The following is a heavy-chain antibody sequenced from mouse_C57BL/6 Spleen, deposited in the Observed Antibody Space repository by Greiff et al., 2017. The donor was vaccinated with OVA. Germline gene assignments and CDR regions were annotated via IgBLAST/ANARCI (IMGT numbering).Heavy chain of an antibody. J-gene: IGHJ2*01. Sequence: VQLQQPGAELVKPGASVKLSCKASGYTFTSYWMHWVKQRPGQGLEWIGMIHPNSGSTNYNEKFKSKATLTVDKSSSTAYMQLSSLTSEDSAVYYCARDYGSRLFDYWGQGTTLTVSS. CDR2: IHPNSGST. CDR3: ARDYGSRLFDY. D-gene: IGHD1-1*01. CDR1: GYTFTSYW. V-gene: IGHV1-64*01.